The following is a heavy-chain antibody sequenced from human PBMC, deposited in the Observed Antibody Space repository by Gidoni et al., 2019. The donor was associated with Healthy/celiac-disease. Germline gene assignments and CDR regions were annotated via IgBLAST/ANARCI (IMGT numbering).Heavy chain of an antibody. V-gene: IGHV4-38-2*01. Sequence: QVQLQESGPGLVTPSETLSLPCAVSGYSIRSGYYWGWIRQPPGKGLEWIGSIYHSGSTYYNPSLKSRVTISVDTSKNQFSLKLSSVTAADTAVYYCARYGSCSSTSCLLSAFDIWGQGTMVTVSS. CDR1: GYSIRSGYY. J-gene: IGHJ3*02. CDR3: ARYGSCSSTSCLLSAFDI. CDR2: IYHSGST. D-gene: IGHD2-2*01.